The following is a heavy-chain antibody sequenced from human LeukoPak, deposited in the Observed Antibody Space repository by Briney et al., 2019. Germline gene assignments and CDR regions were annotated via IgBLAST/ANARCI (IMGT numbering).Heavy chain of an antibody. Sequence: ASVNVSCKASGYTFTSYGISWVRQAPGQGLEWMGWISAYNGNTNYAQKLQGRVTMTTDTSTSTAYMELRSLRSDDTAVYYCARDDYYDSPHWYFDLWGRGTLVTVSS. J-gene: IGHJ2*01. CDR1: GYTFTSYG. CDR2: ISAYNGNT. CDR3: ARDDYYDSPHWYFDL. D-gene: IGHD3-22*01. V-gene: IGHV1-18*01.